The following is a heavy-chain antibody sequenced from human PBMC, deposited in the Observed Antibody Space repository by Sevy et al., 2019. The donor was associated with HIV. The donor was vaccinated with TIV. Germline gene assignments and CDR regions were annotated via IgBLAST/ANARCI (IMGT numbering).Heavy chain of an antibody. Sequence: GGSLRLSCTVSGFTFSSFGLHWVRQAPGKGLEWVAVIWADGSNQYYGDSVKGRFTVSRDNSKNTLFLQMDNLRAEDTDVYYCARDRRTVWIDYWGQGTQVTVSS. J-gene: IGHJ4*02. D-gene: IGHD1-1*01. CDR2: IWADGSNQ. CDR3: ARDRRTVWIDY. V-gene: IGHV3-33*01. CDR1: GFTFSSFG.